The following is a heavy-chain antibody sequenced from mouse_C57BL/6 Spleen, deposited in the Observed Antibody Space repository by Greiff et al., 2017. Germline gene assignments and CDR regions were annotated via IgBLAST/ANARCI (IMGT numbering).Heavy chain of an antibody. CDR3: AREDYSKRYYAMDY. D-gene: IGHD2-5*01. CDR1: GFTFSSYA. CDR2: ISDGGSYT. V-gene: IGHV5-4*01. Sequence: DVKLVESGGGLVKPGGSLKLSCAASGFTFSSYAMSWVRQTPEKRLEWVATISDGGSYTSYPDNVKGRFTISRDNAKNNLYLQMSHLKSEDTAMYYCAREDYSKRYYAMDYWGQGTSVTVSS. J-gene: IGHJ4*01.